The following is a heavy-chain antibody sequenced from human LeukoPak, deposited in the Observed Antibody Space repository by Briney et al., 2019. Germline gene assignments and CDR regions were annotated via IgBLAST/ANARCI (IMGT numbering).Heavy chain of an antibody. CDR3: AKGDYSNYPLHLDY. CDR1: GFTFSSYG. CDR2: IWYDGSYK. J-gene: IGHJ4*02. Sequence: SGGSLRLSCAASGFTFSSYGIHWVRQAPGKGLELVAFIWYDGSYKYYADSVKGRLTISRDNSKNTVDLQMNSLRVEDTAVYYCAKGDYSNYPLHLDYWGQGTLVTVSS. V-gene: IGHV3-30*02. D-gene: IGHD4-11*01.